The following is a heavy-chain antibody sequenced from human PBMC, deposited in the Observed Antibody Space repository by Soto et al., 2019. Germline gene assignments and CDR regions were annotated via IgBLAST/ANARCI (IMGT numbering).Heavy chain of an antibody. V-gene: IGHV1-58*01. J-gene: IGHJ4*02. D-gene: IGHD2-21*02. CDR1: GFTFTSSA. Sequence: QMQLVQSGPEVKKPGTSVKVSCKASGFTFTSSAVQWVRQARGQRLEWIGWIVVGSGNTNYAQKFQERVTITRDMSTSTAYMELSSLRSEDTAVYYCAADLRHCGGDYYLDYWGQGTLVTVSS. CDR3: AADLRHCGGDYYLDY. CDR2: IVVGSGNT.